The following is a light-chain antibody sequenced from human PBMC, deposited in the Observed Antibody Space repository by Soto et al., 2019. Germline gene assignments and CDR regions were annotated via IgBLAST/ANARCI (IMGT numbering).Light chain of an antibody. CDR3: QQSFRLPPT. V-gene: IGKV1-39*01. J-gene: IGKJ4*01. Sequence: DVQMTQSPSSLSASVGDRVTITCRASQNVNSFLNWYLQKPGKAPQLLIYAASSLQRGVPSRFSGSGSGTDFTLTISSLRAEDFATYFCQQSFRLPPTFGRGTKVEVK. CDR1: QNVNSF. CDR2: AAS.